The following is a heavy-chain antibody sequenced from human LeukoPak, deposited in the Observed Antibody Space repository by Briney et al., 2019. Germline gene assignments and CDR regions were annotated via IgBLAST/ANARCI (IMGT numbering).Heavy chain of an antibody. D-gene: IGHD1-7*01. J-gene: IGHJ4*02. Sequence: GGSLRLSCAASGFTFSSYAMSWVRQAPGKGLEWVSAISGSGGSTYYADSVKGRFTISRDNSKNTLYLQMNSLRAEDTAVYYCATGGNNWNYRTGDYWGQGTLVTVSS. CDR1: GFTFSSYA. CDR3: ATGGNNWNYRTGDY. CDR2: ISGSGGST. V-gene: IGHV3-23*01.